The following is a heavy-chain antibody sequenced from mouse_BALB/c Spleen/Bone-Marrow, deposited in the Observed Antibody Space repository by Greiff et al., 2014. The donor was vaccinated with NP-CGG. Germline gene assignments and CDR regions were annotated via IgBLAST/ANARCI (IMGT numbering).Heavy chain of an antibody. CDR2: IFPGDGST. Sequence: LMESGPELVKPGALVKISCKASGYTFTNYDINWVKQRPEQGLEWIGWIFPGDGSTKYNERFKGKATLTADKSSSTAYMQLSSLASENSAVYFCARGGGSSGYFDVWGAGTTVTVSS. CDR3: ARGGGSSGYFDV. CDR1: GYTFTNYD. V-gene: IGHV1S33*01. J-gene: IGHJ1*01. D-gene: IGHD2-3*01.